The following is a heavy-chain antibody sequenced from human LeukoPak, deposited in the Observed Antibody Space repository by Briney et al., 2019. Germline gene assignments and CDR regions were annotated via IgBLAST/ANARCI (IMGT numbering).Heavy chain of an antibody. CDR2: ISWNSGSI. CDR1: GFTFDDYA. Sequence: SGRSLRLSCAASGFTFDDYAMHWVRQAPGKGLEWVSGISWNSGSIGYADSVKGRFTISRDNAKNSLYLQMNSLRAEDTALYYCAKDIVSGELPIGAFDIWGQGTMVTVSS. J-gene: IGHJ3*02. D-gene: IGHD1-26*01. V-gene: IGHV3-9*01. CDR3: AKDIVSGELPIGAFDI.